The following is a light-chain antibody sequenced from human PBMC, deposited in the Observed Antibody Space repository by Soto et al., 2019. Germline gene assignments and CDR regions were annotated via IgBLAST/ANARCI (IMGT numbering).Light chain of an antibody. CDR2: DVS. CDR3: SSYTSSSTFWV. J-gene: IGLJ3*02. CDR1: SSDVGGYNY. V-gene: IGLV2-14*01. Sequence: QSALTQPASVSGSPGQSITISCTGTSSDVGGYNYVSWYQQHPGKAPKLMIYDVSNRPSGVSNRFSGSKSGNTASLTISGLQAEDEAYYYCSSYTSSSTFWVFGGGTKVTVL.